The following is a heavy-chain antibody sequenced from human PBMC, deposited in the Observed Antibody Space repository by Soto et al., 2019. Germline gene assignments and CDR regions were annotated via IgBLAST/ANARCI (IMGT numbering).Heavy chain of an antibody. J-gene: IGHJ4*02. CDR1: GFTFSSFA. CDR2: ISSNGVST. V-gene: IGHV3-64D*06. CDR3: VKDRWVDY. D-gene: IGHD1-26*01. Sequence: PGGSLRLSCSVSGFTFSSFAMHWVRQAPGKGLQYVSSISSNGVSTYYADSVKGRFTISRDNSKNTLYLQMSSLRSDDTAVYYCVKDRWVDYWGQGIQVTVSS.